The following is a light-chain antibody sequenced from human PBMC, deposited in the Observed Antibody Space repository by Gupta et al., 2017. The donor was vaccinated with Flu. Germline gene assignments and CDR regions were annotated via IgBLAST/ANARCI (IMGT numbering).Light chain of an antibody. CDR3: QHDGMSLYT. J-gene: IGKJ2*01. V-gene: IGKV3-20*01. CDR2: GAS. CDR1: QSVNNNL. Sequence: EIVLTQSPGTLSLSPGERATLSCRASQSVNNNLLTWYQQKPGQAPRLLIYGASSRATGIPDRFSGSGSGTDFTLTISRREPEDFAAYYCQHDGMSLYTFGQGTKLDIK.